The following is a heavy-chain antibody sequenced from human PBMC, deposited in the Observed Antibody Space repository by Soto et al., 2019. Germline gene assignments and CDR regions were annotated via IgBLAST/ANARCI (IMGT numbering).Heavy chain of an antibody. D-gene: IGHD1-26*01. CDR3: ARGRGGTYDAFDI. Sequence: KPSETLSLTCTVSGGSISSYFWSWIRQPPGEGLEWIGYIFYSGTTNYSPSLKSRVTMSLETAKNQFSLNLTSVTAADTAVYYCARGRGGTYDAFDIWGQGTMVTVSS. CDR1: GGSISSYF. J-gene: IGHJ3*02. CDR2: IFYSGTT. V-gene: IGHV4-59*01.